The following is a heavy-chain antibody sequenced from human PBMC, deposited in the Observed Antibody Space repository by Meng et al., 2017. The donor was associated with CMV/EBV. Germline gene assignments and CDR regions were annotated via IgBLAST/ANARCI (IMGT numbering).Heavy chain of an antibody. V-gene: IGHV3-7*01. CDR2: IKQDGSEK. CDR1: GFTFSSYW. Sequence: GGSLRLFCAASGFTFSSYWMSWVRQAPGKGLEWVANIKQDGSEKYYVDSVKGRFTISRDNAKNSLYLQMNSLRAEDTAVYYCASDQPSAYDSSGYYHYWGQGTLVTVSS. J-gene: IGHJ4*02. D-gene: IGHD3-22*01. CDR3: ASDQPSAYDSSGYYHY.